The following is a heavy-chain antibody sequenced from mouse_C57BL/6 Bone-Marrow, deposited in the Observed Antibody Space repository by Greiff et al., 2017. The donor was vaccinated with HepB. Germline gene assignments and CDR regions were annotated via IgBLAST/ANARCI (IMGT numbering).Heavy chain of an antibody. CDR1: GFSLTSYG. CDR2: IWSGGST. J-gene: IGHJ2*01. V-gene: IGHV2-2*01. CDR3: AREGIVTTGYFDY. D-gene: IGHD2-5*01. Sequence: VKLVESGPGLVQPSQSLSITCTVSGFSLTSYGVHWVRQSPGKGLEWLGVIWSGGSTDYNAAFLSRLSISKDNSKSQVFFKMNSLQADDTAIYYGAREGIVTTGYFDYWGQGTTLTVSS.